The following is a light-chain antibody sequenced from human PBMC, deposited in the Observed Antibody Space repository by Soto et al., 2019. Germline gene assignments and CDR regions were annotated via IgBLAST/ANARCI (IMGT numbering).Light chain of an antibody. J-gene: IGKJ1*01. CDR3: QQYSNWPQGT. V-gene: IGKV3-15*01. CDR1: QSVSSN. Sequence: EIVMTHSPATLSVSPWERATLSFSASQSVSSNLAGYQQKPGQDPTLLIYRAPTRATGVPARFSGSSSARTFSLTTTSMLSEDFVVYYCQQYSNWPQGTFGQGTKVDIK. CDR2: RAP.